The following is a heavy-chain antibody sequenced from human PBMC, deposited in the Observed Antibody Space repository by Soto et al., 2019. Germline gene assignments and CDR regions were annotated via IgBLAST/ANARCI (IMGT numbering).Heavy chain of an antibody. CDR3: ARGTSTGDYYYYYYMDV. CDR2: TYYRSKWYN. Sequence: SETLSLTCAISGDSVSSNSAAWNWIRQSPSRGLEWLGRTYYRSKWYNDYAVSVKSRITINPDTSKNQFSLQLNSVTPEDTAVYYCARGTSTGDYYYYYYMDVWGKGTTVTVSS. D-gene: IGHD7-27*01. J-gene: IGHJ6*03. V-gene: IGHV6-1*01. CDR1: GDSVSSNSAA.